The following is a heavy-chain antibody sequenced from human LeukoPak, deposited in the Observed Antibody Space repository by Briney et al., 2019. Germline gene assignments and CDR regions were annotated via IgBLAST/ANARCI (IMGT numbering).Heavy chain of an antibody. Sequence: PGGSLRLSCAASGFTVSSNHMNWVRQAPGKGLEWVSIIYYGGNTYYADSVKGRSTISRDNSKNTLYLEINNLRAEDTAVYYCAALSGVGVKIGFDYWGQGSLVIVSS. J-gene: IGHJ4*02. CDR3: AALSGVGVKIGFDY. D-gene: IGHD1-26*01. CDR1: GFTVSSNH. V-gene: IGHV3-66*01. CDR2: IYYGGNT.